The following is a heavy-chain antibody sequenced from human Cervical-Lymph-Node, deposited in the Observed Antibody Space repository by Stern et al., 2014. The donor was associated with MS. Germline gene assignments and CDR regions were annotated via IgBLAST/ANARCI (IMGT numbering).Heavy chain of an antibody. V-gene: IGHV3-9*01. D-gene: IGHD3-16*01. CDR2: INWNSGDI. Sequence: QLVESGGGLIQPGRSLSLSCAASGFTFDAHAMPWVRQAPGQGLEWTSGINWNSGDIGYADSVKGRFTISRDNAKNSLYLQMSSLRPEDTALYFCVRDRGASGTYWYFDLWGRGTRVTVSS. J-gene: IGHJ2*01. CDR1: GFTFDAHA. CDR3: VRDRGASGTYWYFDL.